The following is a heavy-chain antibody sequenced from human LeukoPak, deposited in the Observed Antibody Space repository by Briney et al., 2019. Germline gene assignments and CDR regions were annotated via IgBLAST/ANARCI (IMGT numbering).Heavy chain of an antibody. V-gene: IGHV3-23*01. CDR2: ISGSGGST. CDR1: VFTFSSYA. Sequence: GGSLRLSCAASVFTFSSYAMSWVRQAPGKGLEWVSAISGSGGSTYYADSVKGRFTISRDNSKNTLYLQMNSLRAEDTAVYYCAKGRGLGYCSSTICERPTYYFDYWGQGTLVTVSS. CDR3: AKGRGLGYCSSTICERPTYYFDY. D-gene: IGHD2-2*01. J-gene: IGHJ4*02.